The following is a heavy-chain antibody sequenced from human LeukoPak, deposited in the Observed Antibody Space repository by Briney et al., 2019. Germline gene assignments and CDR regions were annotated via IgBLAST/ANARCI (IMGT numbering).Heavy chain of an antibody. D-gene: IGHD2-15*01. V-gene: IGHV3-21*01. CDR3: ARVRCSGGGCFYNFDY. Sequence: GGSLRLSCVASGFTFSTYSMNWVRQAPGKGLEWVSSLSSSSTYVYYADSVKGRFTISRDNAKNSLYLQMNSLRAEDTAVYYCARVRCSGGGCFYNFDYWGQGSLVTVSS. CDR1: GFTFSTYS. J-gene: IGHJ4*02. CDR2: LSSSSTYV.